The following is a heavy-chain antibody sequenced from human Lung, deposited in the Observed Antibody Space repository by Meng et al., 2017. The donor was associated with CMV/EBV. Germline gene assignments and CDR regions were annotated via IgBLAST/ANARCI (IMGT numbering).Heavy chain of an antibody. CDR3: ARGSFRDGYNRPLGY. J-gene: IGHJ4*02. V-gene: IGHV1-2*02. CDR1: GYTFTGYY. CDR2: INPNSGGT. Sequence: ASVKVSCKASGYTFTGYYMHWVRQAPGQGLEWMGWINPNSGGTNYAQQFQGRVTMTRDTSISTAYMELSRLRSDDTAVYYCARGSFRDGYNRPLGYWGQGTLVTVSS. D-gene: IGHD5-24*01.